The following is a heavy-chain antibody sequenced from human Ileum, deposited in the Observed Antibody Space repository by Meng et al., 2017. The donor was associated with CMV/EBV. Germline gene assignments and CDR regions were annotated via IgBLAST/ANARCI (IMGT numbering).Heavy chain of an antibody. J-gene: IGHJ4*02. V-gene: IGHV1-2*02. Sequence: ASVKVSCKASGYIFTAYFIHWLRQAPGQGLEWMGWINPNSGDTKYAQKFQGRVAMTRDTSSSTAYMELSSLRYEDTGVYYCTRGQQIPPGYCTSATCPDYWGQGTLVTVSS. CDR1: GYIFTAYF. CDR2: INPNSGDT. CDR3: TRGQQIPPGYCTSATCPDY. D-gene: IGHD2-2*01.